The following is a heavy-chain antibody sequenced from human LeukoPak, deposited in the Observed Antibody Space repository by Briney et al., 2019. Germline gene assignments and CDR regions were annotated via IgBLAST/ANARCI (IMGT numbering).Heavy chain of an antibody. CDR2: ISGSGGST. CDR1: GFTFSSYA. D-gene: IGHD4-17*01. CDR3: AREGTTGNLYYFDY. J-gene: IGHJ4*02. Sequence: GGSLRLPCAASGFTFSSYAMSWVRQAPGKGLEWVSAISGSGGSTYYADSVKGRFTIFRDNSKNTLYLQMNSLRAEDTAVYYCAREGTTGNLYYFDYWGQGTLVTVSS. V-gene: IGHV3-23*01.